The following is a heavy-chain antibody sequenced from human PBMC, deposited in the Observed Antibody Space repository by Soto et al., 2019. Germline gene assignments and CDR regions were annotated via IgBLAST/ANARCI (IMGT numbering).Heavy chain of an antibody. D-gene: IGHD2-15*01. Sequence: EVHLLESGGDLVQPGGSLRLSCAASRFTFTSSAMTWVRQAPGEGLEWVSTIGSGGTTSYADSVKGRFTVSRDNSKNTLYLQMNSLRAEDTAIYYCAKLGGSHNTCRDYWGQGTLVTVSS. CDR2: IGSGGTT. CDR3: AKLGGSHNTCRDY. CDR1: RFTFTSSA. V-gene: IGHV3-23*01. J-gene: IGHJ4*02.